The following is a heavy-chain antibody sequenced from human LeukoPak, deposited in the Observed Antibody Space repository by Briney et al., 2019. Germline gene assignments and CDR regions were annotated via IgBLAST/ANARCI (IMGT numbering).Heavy chain of an antibody. Sequence: PGGSLRLSCAASGSTFSSYAMSWVRQAPGKGLEWVSAISGSGGSTYYADSVKGRFTISRDNSKNTLYLQMNSLRAEDTAVYYCASPPHYCSGGSCYGENAFDIWGQGTMVTVSS. V-gene: IGHV3-23*01. CDR1: GSTFSSYA. J-gene: IGHJ3*02. CDR2: ISGSGGST. D-gene: IGHD2-15*01. CDR3: ASPPHYCSGGSCYGENAFDI.